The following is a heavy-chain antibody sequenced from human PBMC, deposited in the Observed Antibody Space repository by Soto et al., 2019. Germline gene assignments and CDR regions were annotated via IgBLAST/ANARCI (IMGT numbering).Heavy chain of an antibody. J-gene: IGHJ4*02. CDR1: GFTFSNYG. D-gene: IGHD3-22*01. Sequence: QVQLVESGGGVVQPGRSLRLSCAASGFTFSNYGMHWVRQAPGKGLEWVAVISYDGNNKYYAASVKGRFTISRDNSKKSLYRQMISLTAEDTAVYYCAKDWVTLYYDISGYAFDYWGQGTLVTVSS. V-gene: IGHV3-30*18. CDR3: AKDWVTLYYDISGYAFDY. CDR2: ISYDGNNK.